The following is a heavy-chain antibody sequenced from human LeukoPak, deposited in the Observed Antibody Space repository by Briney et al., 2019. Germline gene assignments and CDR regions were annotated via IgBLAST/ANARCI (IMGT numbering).Heavy chain of an antibody. J-gene: IGHJ4*02. CDR3: AKDQDIVVVPAAIFDY. V-gene: IGHV3-23*01. CDR1: GFTFSSYA. D-gene: IGHD2-2*01. CDR2: ISGSGGST. Sequence: PGGSLRLSCAASGFTFSSYAMSWVRQAPGKGLEWVSAISGSGGSTYYADSVKGRFTISRDNSKNTLYLQMNSLRAEDTAVYYCAKDQDIVVVPAAIFDYWGQGTLVTVSS.